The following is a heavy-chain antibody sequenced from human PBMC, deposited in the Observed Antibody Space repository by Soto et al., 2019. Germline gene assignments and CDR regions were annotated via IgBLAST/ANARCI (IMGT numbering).Heavy chain of an antibody. J-gene: IGHJ4*02. D-gene: IGHD3-22*01. CDR2: IIPVFQTA. CDR3: ARGGSGYTWFNEF. V-gene: IGHV1-69*01. CDR1: GGLFSSYP. Sequence: QEQLVQSGAEVKKPGSSVKVSCKASGGLFSSYPISWVRQVPGQGLEWMGGIIPVFQTAYYTQRFKGRVTITEDESTNTAYMELSRMRSEDTAIYYCARGGSGYTWFNEFWGQGTLVTVSS.